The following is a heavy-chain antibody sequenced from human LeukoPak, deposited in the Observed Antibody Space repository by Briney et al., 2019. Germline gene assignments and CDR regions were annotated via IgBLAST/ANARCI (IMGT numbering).Heavy chain of an antibody. Sequence: SETLSLTCTVSGGSISSYYWSWIRQPPGKGLEWIGYIYYSGSTNYNPSLKSRVTISVDTSKNQFSLKLSSVTAADTAVYYCARSPVVAAAAYFDYWGQGTLVTVSS. CDR1: GGSISSYY. CDR3: ARSPVVAAAAYFDY. CDR2: IYYSGST. J-gene: IGHJ4*02. D-gene: IGHD2-2*01. V-gene: IGHV4-59*08.